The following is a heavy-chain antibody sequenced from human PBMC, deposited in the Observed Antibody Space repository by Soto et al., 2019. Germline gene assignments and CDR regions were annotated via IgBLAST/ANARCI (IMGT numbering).Heavy chain of an antibody. J-gene: IGHJ4*02. D-gene: IGHD3-22*01. CDR1: GYSFAGYW. V-gene: IGHV5-10-1*01. CDR2: IDPSDSQT. CDR3: ARQIYDSDTGPNFQYYFDS. Sequence: VESLTISCKVSGYSFAGYWITWVLQKPGKGLEWMGRIDPSDSQTYYSPSFRGHVTISFTKSITTVFLQWSSLRASDTAMYYCARQIYDSDTGPNFQYYFDSWGQGTTVTVSS.